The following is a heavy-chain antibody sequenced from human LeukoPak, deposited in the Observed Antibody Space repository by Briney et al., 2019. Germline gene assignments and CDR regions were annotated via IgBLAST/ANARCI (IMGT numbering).Heavy chain of an antibody. J-gene: IGHJ4*02. D-gene: IGHD6-19*01. V-gene: IGHV1-18*01. CDR2: ISAYNGKT. CDR3: ARVEKIAVGGRDYFDY. CDR1: GYTFTNFR. Sequence: ASVKVSCKASGYTFTNFRISWVRQAPGQGLEWMGWISAYNGKTNSAQKVQGRVTMTTDTSTSTAYMELRSLRSDDTAVYYCARVEKIAVGGRDYFDYWGQGTLVTVSS.